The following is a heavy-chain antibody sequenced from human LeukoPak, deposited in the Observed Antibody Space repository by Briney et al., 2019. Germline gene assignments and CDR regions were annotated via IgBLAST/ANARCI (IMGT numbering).Heavy chain of an antibody. J-gene: IGHJ4*02. CDR3: ATAGGSYYDFWSGYHFDY. Sequence: ASVKVSCKASGYTFTSYGISWVRQAPGQGLEWMGWISAYNGNTNYAQKLQGRVTMTTDTSTSTAYMELSSLRSEDTAVYYCATAGGSYYDFWSGYHFDYWGQGTLVTVSS. CDR1: GYTFTSYG. D-gene: IGHD3-3*01. CDR2: ISAYNGNT. V-gene: IGHV1-18*01.